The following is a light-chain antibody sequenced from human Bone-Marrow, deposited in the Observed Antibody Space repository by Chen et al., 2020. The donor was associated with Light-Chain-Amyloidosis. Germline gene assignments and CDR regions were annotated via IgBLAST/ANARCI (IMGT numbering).Light chain of an antibody. J-gene: IGLJ3*02. CDR2: DDS. Sequence: SYVLTQPSSVSVAPGQTATIACGGNNIGSTSVHWYQQTPGQAPLLVVYDDSDRPSGIPARLSGSNSGNTATLTISRDEAEDEADYYCQVWDRSSDRPVFGGGTKLTVL. V-gene: IGLV3-21*02. CDR1: NIGSTS. CDR3: QVWDRSSDRPV.